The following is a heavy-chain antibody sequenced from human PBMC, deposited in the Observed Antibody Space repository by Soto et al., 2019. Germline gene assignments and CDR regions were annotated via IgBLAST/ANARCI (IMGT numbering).Heavy chain of an antibody. Sequence: PGGSLRLSCAGSGFTFSSYAMSWVRQTPGKGLEWVSAISASGDTTYYADSVKGRFTISRDNSKNIPYLQMNSLRADDTALYYCATTGTMYCWGQGTLVTVSS. CDR3: ATTGTMYC. V-gene: IGHV3-23*01. D-gene: IGHD1-7*01. CDR2: ISASGDTT. J-gene: IGHJ4*02. CDR1: GFTFSSYA.